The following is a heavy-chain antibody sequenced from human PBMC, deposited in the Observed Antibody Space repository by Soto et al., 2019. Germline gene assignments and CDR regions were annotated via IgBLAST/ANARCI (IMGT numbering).Heavy chain of an antibody. Sequence: QVQLQESGPGLVKPSETLSLTCTVSGASVSTYYWSWIRQPPGKGLEWIAYIYYSGSTYYNPSLKSRVTKAQDTSKNQFSLKLSSVTAADTAVDYCARSSSGTYDYWGQGTLVTVSS. V-gene: IGHV4-59*02. CDR3: ARSSSGTYDY. J-gene: IGHJ4*02. CDR1: GASVSTYY. D-gene: IGHD3-22*01. CDR2: IYYSGST.